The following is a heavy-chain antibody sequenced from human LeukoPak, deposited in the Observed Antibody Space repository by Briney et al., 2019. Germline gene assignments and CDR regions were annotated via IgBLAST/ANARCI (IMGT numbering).Heavy chain of an antibody. CDR1: GFIFSSHW. D-gene: IGHD1-26*01. Sequence: GGSLRLSCATSGFIFSSHWMHWVRQVPGKGLVWVSRINFDGSTTTYADSVKGRFTISRDNAKNTLYLQMNSLRAEDTAVYYCARADSGSYRGDYWGQGTLVTVSS. CDR3: ARADSGSYRGDY. V-gene: IGHV3-74*01. J-gene: IGHJ4*02. CDR2: INFDGSTT.